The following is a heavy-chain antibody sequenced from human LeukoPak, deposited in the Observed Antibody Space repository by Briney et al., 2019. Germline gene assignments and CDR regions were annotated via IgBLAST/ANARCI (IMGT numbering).Heavy chain of an antibody. V-gene: IGHV3-53*01. Sequence: GGSLRPSCVVSGFTVSSNYMSWVRQAPGKGLDWVSVIYSVDDTYYGDSVKVRFTISRDNSKITLYIQMNSLRAEDTAVYYCALKSPPSSGWPLGHWGQGTLVTVSS. J-gene: IGHJ4*02. D-gene: IGHD6-19*01. CDR1: GFTVSSNY. CDR2: IYSVDDT. CDR3: ALKSPPSSGWPLGH.